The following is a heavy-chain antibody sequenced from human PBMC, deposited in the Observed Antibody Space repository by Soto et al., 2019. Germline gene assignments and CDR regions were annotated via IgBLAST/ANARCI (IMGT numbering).Heavy chain of an antibody. CDR1: GFTFSSYD. V-gene: IGHV3-21*01. CDR2: ISSSSSYI. CDR3: ARGPRTKPHYFDY. D-gene: IGHD2-2*01. J-gene: IGHJ4*02. Sequence: PGGSLRLSCAASGFTFSSYDMNWVRQAPGKGLEWVSSISSSSSYIYYADSVKGRFTFSRDNAKNSLYLQMNSLRAEDTAVYYCARGPRTKPHYFDYWGQGTLVTVSS.